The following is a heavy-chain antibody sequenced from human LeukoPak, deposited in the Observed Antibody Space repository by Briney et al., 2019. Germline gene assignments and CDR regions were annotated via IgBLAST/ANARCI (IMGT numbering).Heavy chain of an antibody. J-gene: IGHJ4*02. CDR3: ARETPGAGHFDY. CDR1: GGSINYYY. D-gene: IGHD7-27*01. Sequence: PSETLSRTCTVSGGSINYYYWMWIRQPPGKGLEWIGYIYYSGGTHYNPSLKSRATMLVDTSKNQFSLKLTAVTAADTAVYYCARETPGAGHFDYWGQGSLVTVSS. V-gene: IGHV4-59*01. CDR2: IYYSGGT.